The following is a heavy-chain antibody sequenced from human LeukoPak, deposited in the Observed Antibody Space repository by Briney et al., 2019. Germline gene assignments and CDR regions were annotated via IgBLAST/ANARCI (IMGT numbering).Heavy chain of an antibody. J-gene: IGHJ4*02. CDR3: TKGTIWLPFDY. CDR1: GFTFSNYA. Sequence: PGGSLRLSCAASGFTFSNYAMSWARQAPGKGLEWVSAISGSGGSTYYADSVKGRLTISRDNSKNTLYLQMNSLRAEDTAVYYCTKGTIWLPFDYWGQGTLVTVSS. D-gene: IGHD5-18*01. V-gene: IGHV3-23*01. CDR2: ISGSGGST.